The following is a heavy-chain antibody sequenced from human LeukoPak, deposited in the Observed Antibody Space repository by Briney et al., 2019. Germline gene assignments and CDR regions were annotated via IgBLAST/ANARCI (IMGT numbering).Heavy chain of an antibody. D-gene: IGHD6-6*01. Sequence: SETLSLTCTVSGGSISNYSWTWIRQPPGKGLEWIGYIYYSGSTNYNPSLKSRVTISVDRSRNQFSLKLSSVTAADTAVYCCARGTSSHSGWFDPWGQVTLVTVSS. V-gene: IGHV4-59*12. CDR2: IYYSGST. CDR3: ARGTSSHSGWFDP. J-gene: IGHJ5*02. CDR1: GGSISNYS.